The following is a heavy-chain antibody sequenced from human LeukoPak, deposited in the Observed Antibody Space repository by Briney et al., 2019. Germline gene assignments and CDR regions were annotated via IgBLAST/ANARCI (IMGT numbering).Heavy chain of an antibody. CDR3: GRGLTVAGAKYYFDY. J-gene: IGHJ4*02. CDR1: GFTFADYG. Sequence: GGSLRLSCTTTGFTFADYGLTWVRQAQGKGLEWVAFIRSKIYGGAPEYAASVKGRFTVSRDDSKSIAYLQMNSLNTEDTAVYFCGRGLTVAGAKYYFDYWGPGTLVTVSS. D-gene: IGHD3-9*01. CDR2: IRSKIYGGAP. V-gene: IGHV3-49*04.